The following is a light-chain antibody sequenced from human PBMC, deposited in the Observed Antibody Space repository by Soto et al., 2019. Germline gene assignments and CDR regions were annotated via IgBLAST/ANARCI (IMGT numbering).Light chain of an antibody. CDR1: QSFSSN. J-gene: IGKJ1*01. CDR2: GAS. Sequence: EIVMTQSPATLSVSPGEGVTLSCRASQSFSSNLAWYQQKPGQAPRVLIYGASTRATGIPARFSGSGSGTEFTLTISSLQPEDFAVYYCQQYGSSGTFGQGTKVDIK. CDR3: QQYGSSGT. V-gene: IGKV3-15*01.